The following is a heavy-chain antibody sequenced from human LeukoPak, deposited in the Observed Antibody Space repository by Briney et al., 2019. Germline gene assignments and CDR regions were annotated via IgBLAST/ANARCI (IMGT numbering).Heavy chain of an antibody. Sequence: GGSLRLSCAASGFTFSSYALSWVRQAPGEGLEWVSAISGSAVPHYADSVKGRFTISSDNSKDTLYLQMNSLRADDTAVYYCAKWSYGSPDVDFWGQGTLVTVSS. V-gene: IGHV3-23*01. J-gene: IGHJ4*02. CDR2: ISGSAVP. D-gene: IGHD3-10*01. CDR3: AKWSYGSPDVDF. CDR1: GFTFSSYA.